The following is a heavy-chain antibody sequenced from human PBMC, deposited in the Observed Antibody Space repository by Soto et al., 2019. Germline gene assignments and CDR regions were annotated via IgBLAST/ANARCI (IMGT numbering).Heavy chain of an antibody. V-gene: IGHV4-39*01. D-gene: IGHD4-4*01. CDR1: GGSISSSSYF. CDR3: ARHPSNFWFDP. J-gene: IGHJ5*01. Sequence: SETLSLTCTVSGGSISSSSYFWGWIRQPPGKGLEWIGSIYYSGSTYYNPSLKSRVTVSVDTSKNQFSLKLSSVTAADTAVYYCARHPSNFWFDPWGQGTTVTVSS. CDR2: IYYSGST.